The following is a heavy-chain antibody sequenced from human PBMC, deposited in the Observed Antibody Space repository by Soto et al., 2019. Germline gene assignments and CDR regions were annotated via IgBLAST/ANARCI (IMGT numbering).Heavy chain of an antibody. CDR1: GFTFSSYA. V-gene: IGHV3-23*01. CDR2: ISGSGGST. J-gene: IGHJ6*02. Sequence: GGSLRLSXAASGFTFSSYAMSWVRQAPGKGLEWVSAISGSGGSTYYADSVKGRFTISRDNSKNTLYLQMNSLRAEDTAVYYCAKEAKWLAPYYYYGMDVWGQGTTVTVSS. CDR3: AKEAKWLAPYYYYGMDV. D-gene: IGHD6-19*01.